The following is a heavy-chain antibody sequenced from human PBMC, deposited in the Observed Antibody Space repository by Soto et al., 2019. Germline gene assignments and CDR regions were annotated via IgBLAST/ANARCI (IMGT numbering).Heavy chain of an antibody. D-gene: IGHD3-16*02. CDR2: IIPILGIA. Sequence: QVQLVQSGAEVKKPGSSVKVSCKASGGTFSSYTISWVRQAPGQGLEWMGRIIPILGIANYAQKFQGRVTITADKSTSTAYMELSSLRSEDTDVYYCARAEYYDYIWGSYRGYYFDSRGQGTLVTVSS. CDR1: GGTFSSYT. J-gene: IGHJ4*02. V-gene: IGHV1-69*02. CDR3: ARAEYYDYIWGSYRGYYFDS.